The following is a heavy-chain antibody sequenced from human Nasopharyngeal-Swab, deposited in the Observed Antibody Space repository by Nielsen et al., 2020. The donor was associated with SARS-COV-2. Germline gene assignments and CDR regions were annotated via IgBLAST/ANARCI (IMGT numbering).Heavy chain of an antibody. V-gene: IGHV3-74*01. CDR2: INSGGSTI. J-gene: IGHJ6*02. CDR3: ARDGLDYDFWSAYFMDV. D-gene: IGHD3-3*01. Sequence: WICQPPGKGLVWVSRINSGGSTISYADSMKGRFTISRDNAKNSLYLQMNSLRAEDTAVYYCARDGLDYDFWSAYFMDVWGQGTTVTVSS.